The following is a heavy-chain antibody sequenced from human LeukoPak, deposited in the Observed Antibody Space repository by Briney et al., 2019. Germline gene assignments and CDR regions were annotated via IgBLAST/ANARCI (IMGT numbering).Heavy chain of an antibody. CDR2: IFYSGGT. D-gene: IGHD3-9*01. J-gene: IGHJ4*02. Sequence: YPSETLSLTCTVSGGSISSGGYYWSWIRQHPGKGLEWIGYIFYSGGTYYNPSLKSRVTIAVDTSNNQFSLKLSSVTAADTAVYYAARIPADYNPLTGYTPSGFFDYWGQGTLVTVSS. V-gene: IGHV4-31*03. CDR3: ARIPADYNPLTGYTPSGFFDY. CDR1: GGSISSGGYY.